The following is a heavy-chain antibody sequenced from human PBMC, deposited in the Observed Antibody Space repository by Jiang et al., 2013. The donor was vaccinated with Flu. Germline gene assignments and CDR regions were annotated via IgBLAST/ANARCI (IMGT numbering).Heavy chain of an antibody. CDR1: GDSVSSNTAA. J-gene: IGHJ6*02. V-gene: IGHV6-1*01. Sequence: SQTLSLTCAISGDSVSSNTAAWNWIRQSPLRGLEWLGRTYYRSKWYNDYAVSVKSRVIVNPDTSKNQFSLQLNSVTPEDTAVYYCARGKVDYYAMDVWGQGTTVTVSS. CDR2: TYYRSKWYN. CDR3: ARGKVDYYAMDV.